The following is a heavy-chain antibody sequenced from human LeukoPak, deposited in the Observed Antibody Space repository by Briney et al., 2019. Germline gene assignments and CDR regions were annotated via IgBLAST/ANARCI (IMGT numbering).Heavy chain of an antibody. Sequence: PGGSLRLSRAASGFTFNSYGMHWVRQAPGKGLEWVANIKQDGSEKYYVDSVKGRFTISRDNAKNSLYLQMNSLRAEDTAVYYCARDGEWERNPTFDYWGQGTLVTVSS. V-gene: IGHV3-7*01. CDR2: IKQDGSEK. CDR3: ARDGEWERNPTFDY. J-gene: IGHJ4*02. CDR1: GFTFNSYG. D-gene: IGHD1-26*01.